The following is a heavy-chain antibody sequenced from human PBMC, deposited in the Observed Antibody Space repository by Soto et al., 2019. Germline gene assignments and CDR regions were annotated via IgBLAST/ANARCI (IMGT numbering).Heavy chain of an antibody. Sequence: AGGSLRLSCAASGFTFSSYAMSWVRQAPGKGLEWVSAISGSGGSTYYADSVKGRFTISRDNSKNTLYLQMNSLRAEDTAVYYCAKDGSGEPYYYYYYMDVWGKGTTVTVSS. J-gene: IGHJ6*03. CDR3: AKDGSGEPYYYYYYMDV. V-gene: IGHV3-23*01. CDR1: GFTFSSYA. D-gene: IGHD3-10*01. CDR2: ISGSGGST.